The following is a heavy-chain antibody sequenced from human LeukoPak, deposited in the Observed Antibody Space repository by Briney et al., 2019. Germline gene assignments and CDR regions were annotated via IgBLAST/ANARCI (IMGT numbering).Heavy chain of an antibody. CDR1: GGSISSGDYY. J-gene: IGHJ6*02. Sequence: SETLSLTCTVSGGSISSGDYYWSWIRQPPGKGLEWIGEINHSGSTNYNPSLKSRVTISVDTSKNQFSLKLSSVTAADTAVYYCASSSGMSGMPLYYYYGMDVWGQGTTVTVSS. V-gene: IGHV4-39*07. CDR3: ASSSGMSGMPLYYYYGMDV. CDR2: INHSGST. D-gene: IGHD2-2*01.